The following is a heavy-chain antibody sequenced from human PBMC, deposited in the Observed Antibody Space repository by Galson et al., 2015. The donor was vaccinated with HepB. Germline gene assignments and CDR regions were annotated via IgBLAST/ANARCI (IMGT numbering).Heavy chain of an antibody. V-gene: IGHV4-59*08. J-gene: IGHJ4*02. D-gene: IGHD6-19*01. CDR2: IYYTGAT. Sequence: PGKGLEWIGYIYYTGATNYNPSLRSRLPISVDTSRSQVSLNLGSVTAADTAVYYCARHLGGSGWYGYYFDYWGQGILVTVSS. CDR3: ARHLGGSGWYGYYFDY.